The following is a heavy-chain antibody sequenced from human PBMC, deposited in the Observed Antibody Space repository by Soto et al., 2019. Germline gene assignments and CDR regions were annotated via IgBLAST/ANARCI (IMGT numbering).Heavy chain of an antibody. D-gene: IGHD2-8*01. CDR3: ARPPYPGCINAVCYPLDY. CDR1: GYTFTSYY. V-gene: IGHV1-46*01. Sequence: QVQLVQSGAEVKKPGASVKISCKASGYTFTSYYMHWVRQAPGQGLEWMGIINPSGGSTNYAQKLQGRVVMPRDTSTSTVYMELNSLRSEDTAVYYCARPPYPGCINAVCYPLDYWGQGTLVTVSS. J-gene: IGHJ4*02. CDR2: INPSGGST.